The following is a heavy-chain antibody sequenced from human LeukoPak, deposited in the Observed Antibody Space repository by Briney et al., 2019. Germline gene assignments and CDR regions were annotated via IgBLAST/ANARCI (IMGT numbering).Heavy chain of an antibody. CDR3: ARHGVLLWFGELLEHDAFDI. CDR2: IYPGDSDT. J-gene: IGHJ3*02. Sequence: GESLKISCKGSGYSFTSYWIGWVRQMPGKGLEWMGIIYPGDSDTRYSPSFQGQVTISADKSISTAYLQWSSLKASDTAMYYCARHGVLLWFGELLEHDAFDIWGQGTMVTVSS. CDR1: GYSFTSYW. D-gene: IGHD3-10*01. V-gene: IGHV5-51*01.